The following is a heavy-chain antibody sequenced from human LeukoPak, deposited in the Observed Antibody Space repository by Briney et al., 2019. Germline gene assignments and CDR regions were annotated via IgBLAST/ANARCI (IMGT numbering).Heavy chain of an antibody. D-gene: IGHD5-18*01. CDR1: GGSISSSNW. CDR2: IYHSGST. CDR3: ARVGYSYGDPGYYYYYMNV. Sequence: PSETLSLTCAVSGGSISSSNWWSWVRQPPGKGLEWIGEIYHSGSTYYNPSLKSRVTISVDTSKNQFSLKLSSVTAADTAVYYCARVGYSYGDPGYYYYYMNVWGKGTTVTISS. V-gene: IGHV4-4*02. J-gene: IGHJ6*03.